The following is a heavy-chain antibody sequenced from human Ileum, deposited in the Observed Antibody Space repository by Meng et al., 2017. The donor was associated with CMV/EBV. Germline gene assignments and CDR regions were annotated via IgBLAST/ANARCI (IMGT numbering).Heavy chain of an antibody. Sequence: GESLKISCEGAGFTFSDAWMSWVRQAPGKGLEWVSSFTVSDPRAYYADSVKGRFTISRDSYKNMLYLQMSRLKAEDTAMYYCTKANDGNGDFDYWGQGTLVTVSS. CDR1: GFTFSDAW. D-gene: IGHD1-1*01. CDR3: TKANDGNGDFDY. V-gene: IGHV3-23*01. J-gene: IGHJ4*02. CDR2: FTVSDPRA.